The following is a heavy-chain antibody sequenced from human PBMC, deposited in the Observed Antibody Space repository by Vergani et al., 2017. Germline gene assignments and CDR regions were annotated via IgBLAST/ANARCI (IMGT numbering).Heavy chain of an antibody. CDR1: GYTFTSYD. CDR3: ARGSSYYDFWSGYYSLENYYYYYMDV. Sequence: QVQLVQSGAEVKKPGASVKVSCKASGYTFTSYDINWVRQATGQGLEWMGWMNPNSGNTGYAQKFQGRVTMTRNTSISTAYMELSSLRSEDTAVYYCARGSSYYDFWSGYYSLENYYYYYMDVWGKGTTVTVSS. CDR2: MNPNSGNT. D-gene: IGHD3-3*01. J-gene: IGHJ6*03. V-gene: IGHV1-8*01.